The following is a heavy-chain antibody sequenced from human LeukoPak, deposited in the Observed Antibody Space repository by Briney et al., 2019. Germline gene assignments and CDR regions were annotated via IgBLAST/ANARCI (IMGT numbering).Heavy chain of an antibody. Sequence: GGSLRLCCAASGFTFSSYAMSWVRQAPGKGLEWVSAISGSGGSTYYADTVKGRFTISRDNAKNSLYLQMNSLRAEDTALYYCARQEVGYIVRATTDYWGQGPLVAVSS. CDR3: ARQEVGYIVRATTDY. CDR1: GFTFSSYA. D-gene: IGHD1-26*01. V-gene: IGHV3-23*01. CDR2: ISGSGGST. J-gene: IGHJ4*02.